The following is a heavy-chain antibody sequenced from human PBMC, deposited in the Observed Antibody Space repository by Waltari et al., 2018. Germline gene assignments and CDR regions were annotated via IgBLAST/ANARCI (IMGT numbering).Heavy chain of an antibody. J-gene: IGHJ4*02. V-gene: IGHV3-48*03. D-gene: IGHD7-27*01. CDR3: ARELGIGFDY. Sequence: EVQLVESGGGLVQPGGSLRLSCAASGFTFSSYEMNWVRQAPGKGLEWVSYISSSGSTRYYADSVKGRFTISRDNAKNSLYLQMNSLRAEDTAVYYCARELGIGFDYWGQGTLVTVSS. CDR2: ISSSGSTR. CDR1: GFTFSSYE.